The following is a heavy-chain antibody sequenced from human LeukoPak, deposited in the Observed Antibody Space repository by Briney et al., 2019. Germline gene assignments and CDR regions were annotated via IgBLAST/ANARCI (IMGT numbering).Heavy chain of an antibody. CDR1: GGSISSYY. J-gene: IGHJ4*02. CDR2: IYYSGST. Sequence: SETLSLTCTVSGGSISSYYWNWIRQPPGKGLEWIGYIYYSGSTNYNPSLKSRVTISVDTSKNQFSLKLSSVTAADTAVYYCARVSSGYYPLIDYWGQGTLVTVSS. CDR3: ARVSSGYYPLIDY. D-gene: IGHD3-22*01. V-gene: IGHV4-59*01.